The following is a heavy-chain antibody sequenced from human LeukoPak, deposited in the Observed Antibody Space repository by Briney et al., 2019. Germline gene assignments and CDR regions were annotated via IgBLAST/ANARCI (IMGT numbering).Heavy chain of an antibody. CDR1: GDSISSSSYY. CDR2: IFYSGRT. J-gene: IGHJ6*02. V-gene: IGHV4-61*05. Sequence: PSETLSLTCTVSGDSISSSSYYWGWIRQPPGRGLEWIGYIFYSGRTNYNPSLESRVTISLDTSKKQFSLKLSSVTAADTAVYYCARRDWDYYYAMDVWGQGTTVTVSS. D-gene: IGHD3-9*01. CDR3: ARRDWDYYYAMDV.